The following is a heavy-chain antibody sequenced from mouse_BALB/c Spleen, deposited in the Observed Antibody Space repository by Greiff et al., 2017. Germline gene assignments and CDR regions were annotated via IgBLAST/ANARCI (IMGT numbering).Heavy chain of an antibody. CDR3: ARSMIKDYAMDY. V-gene: IGHV5-9-3*01. D-gene: IGHD2-4*01. CDR1: GFTFSSYA. CDR2: ISSGGSYT. J-gene: IGHJ4*01. Sequence: EVQGVESGGGLVKPGGSLKLSCAASGFTFSSYAMSWVRQTPEKRLEWVATISSGGSYTYYPDSVKGRFTISRDNAKNTLYLQMSSLRSEDTAMYYCARSMIKDYAMDYWGQGTSVTVSS.